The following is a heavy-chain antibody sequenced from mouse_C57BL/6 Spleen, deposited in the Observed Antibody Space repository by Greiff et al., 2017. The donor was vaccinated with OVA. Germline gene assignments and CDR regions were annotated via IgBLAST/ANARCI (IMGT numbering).Heavy chain of an antibody. D-gene: IGHD2-5*01. Sequence: QVQLKESGPELVKPGASVKISCKASGYSFTSYYIHWVKQRPGQGLEWIGWIYPGSGNTKYNEKFKGKATLTADTSSSTAYMQLGSLTSEDSAVYYCARGDSNYWFAYWGQGTLVTVSA. CDR1: GYSFTSYY. V-gene: IGHV1-66*01. CDR2: IYPGSGNT. CDR3: ARGDSNYWFAY. J-gene: IGHJ3*01.